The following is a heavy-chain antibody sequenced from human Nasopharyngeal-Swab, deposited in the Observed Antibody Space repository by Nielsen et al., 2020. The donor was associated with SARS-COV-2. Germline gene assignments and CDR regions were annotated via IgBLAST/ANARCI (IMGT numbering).Heavy chain of an antibody. Sequence: GESLKISCKTPGYDFAYHWIGWVRQMPGKGPEWMGLIFPGDSETKYSPSFQGQVIISVDKSITTASLQWSSLRASDTAIYYCARNDILTGYSPDYWGQGTLVTVSS. CDR2: IFPGDSET. CDR1: GYDFAYHW. J-gene: IGHJ4*02. CDR3: ARNDILTGYSPDY. D-gene: IGHD3-9*01. V-gene: IGHV5-51*01.